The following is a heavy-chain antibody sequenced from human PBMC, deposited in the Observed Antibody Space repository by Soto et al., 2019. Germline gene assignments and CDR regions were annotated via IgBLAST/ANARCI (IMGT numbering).Heavy chain of an antibody. CDR3: TTGSVEGV. CDR1: GFSFSNAW. V-gene: IGHV3-15*07. D-gene: IGHD2-15*01. Sequence: EVQLVESGGGLVKPGGSLRLSCAASGFSFSNAWMNWVRQAPGKGLEWVGRIKRKIDGEATDYAGPVKGRFTVFRDDSKSALYLQMNSLKGDDTAVYYCTTGSVEGVWGQRTTVTVS. CDR2: IKRKIDGEAT. J-gene: IGHJ6*02.